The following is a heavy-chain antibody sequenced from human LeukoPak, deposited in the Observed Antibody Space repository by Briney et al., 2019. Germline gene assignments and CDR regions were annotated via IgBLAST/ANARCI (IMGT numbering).Heavy chain of an antibody. D-gene: IGHD2-2*01. CDR3: ARIQLNSYYYYMDV. J-gene: IGHJ6*03. CDR1: GFTFSTYS. Sequence: GGPLRLSCAASGFTFSTYSMNWVRQAPGEGLEWVSSISSSSSYIYYADSLKGRFTISRDNAKNSLYLQMNSLRAEDTAVYYCARIQLNSYYYYMDVWGKGTTVTVSS. V-gene: IGHV3-21*01. CDR2: ISSSSSYI.